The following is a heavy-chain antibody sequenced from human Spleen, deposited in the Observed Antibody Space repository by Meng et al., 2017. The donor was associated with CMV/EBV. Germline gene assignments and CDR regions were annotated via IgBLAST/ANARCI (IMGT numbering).Heavy chain of an antibody. CDR2: INPNSGGT. V-gene: IGHV1-2*02. CDR1: GYTVTGYY. Sequence: ASVKVSCKASGYTVTGYYMHWVRQATGQGLEWMGWINPNSGGTNYAQKFQGRVTMTRDTSISTAYMELSSVTAADTAVYYCARGRPSITIFLYYYYGMDVWGQGTTVTVSS. J-gene: IGHJ6*02. CDR3: ARGRPSITIFLYYYYGMDV. D-gene: IGHD3-9*01.